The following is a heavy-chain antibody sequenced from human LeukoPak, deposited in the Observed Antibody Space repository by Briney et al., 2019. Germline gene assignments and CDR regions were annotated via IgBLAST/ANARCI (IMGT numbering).Heavy chain of an antibody. D-gene: IGHD3-22*01. CDR2: ISVHSGQT. J-gene: IGHJ5*02. CDR3: AREGYYYHTSNGDDH. Sequence: ASVKVSCKASGYTFTSYGISWVRRAPGQGLEWMGRISVHSGQTNYVQKFQDRVTMTTDTSTSTAYMELRSLGSGDTAVYYCAREGYYYHTSNGDDHWGQGTLVTVSS. V-gene: IGHV1-18*01. CDR1: GYTFTSYG.